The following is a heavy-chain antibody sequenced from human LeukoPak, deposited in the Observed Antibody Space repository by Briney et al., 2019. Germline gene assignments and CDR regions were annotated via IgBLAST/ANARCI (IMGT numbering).Heavy chain of an antibody. V-gene: IGHV4-59*01. D-gene: IGHD4-17*01. CDR3: ARLKATVSIHAYFDS. Sequence: SETLSLTCTVSGGSFSSYYWTWIRQPPGKGLEWIGYIDHGGSTNYNPSLRSRVSKSSDTSKIQFSLELTSVTAADTAVYYCARLKATVSIHAYFDSWGQGTLVTVSS. J-gene: IGHJ4*02. CDR2: IDHGGST. CDR1: GGSFSSYY.